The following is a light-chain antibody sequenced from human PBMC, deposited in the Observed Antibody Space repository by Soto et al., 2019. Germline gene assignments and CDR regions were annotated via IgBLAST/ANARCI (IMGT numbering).Light chain of an antibody. Sequence: SYELTQPPSVSVAPGETARIACGGANIGSKSVQWYQQKPGQAPVLVISYDSDRPSGIPERFSGSNSGNTATLTISRVEAGDEADYYCQVWDSSSDLRVFGTGTKLTVL. CDR2: YDS. J-gene: IGLJ1*01. CDR1: NIGSKS. CDR3: QVWDSSSDLRV. V-gene: IGLV3-21*04.